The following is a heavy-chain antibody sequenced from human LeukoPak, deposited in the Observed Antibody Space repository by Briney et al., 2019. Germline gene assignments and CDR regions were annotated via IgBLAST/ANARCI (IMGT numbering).Heavy chain of an antibody. CDR2: IIPIFGTA. D-gene: IGHD3-3*01. J-gene: IGHJ4*02. Sequence: SMKVSCKASGCTFSSYAMSWVRQAPGQGLEWMGGIIPIFGTANYAQKFQGRVTITADESTSTAYMELSSLRSEDTAVYYCATTIFGVVPGDYWGQGTLVTVSS. V-gene: IGHV1-69*13. CDR1: GCTFSSYA. CDR3: ATTIFGVVPGDY.